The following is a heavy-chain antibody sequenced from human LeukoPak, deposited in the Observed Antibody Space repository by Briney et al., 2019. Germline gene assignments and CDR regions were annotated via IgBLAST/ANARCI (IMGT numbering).Heavy chain of an antibody. CDR1: GFTFSSYN. Sequence: GGSLRLSCAASGFTFSSYNMNWVRQAPGKGLEWVSYIYSSSSTIYYADSVKGRFTISRDNGKNSLYLQMNSLRAEDTAVYYCARGPSGYHNTGGQGTLVTVSS. D-gene: IGHD5-12*01. V-gene: IGHV3-48*01. CDR2: IYSSSSTI. CDR3: ARGPSGYHNT. J-gene: IGHJ4*02.